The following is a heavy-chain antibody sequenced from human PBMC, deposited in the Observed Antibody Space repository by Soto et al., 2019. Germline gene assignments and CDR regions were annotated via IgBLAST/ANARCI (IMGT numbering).Heavy chain of an antibody. Sequence: SETLSLTCSVSGVSIGSTNHYWGWIRQPPGKGLEWIGIVHYTGHTNYNPSLKSRVTVSLETSKSQISLRLSSVTAADTAVYYCARLGAFYQSLDPWGPGTLVTVSS. CDR1: GVSIGSTNHY. J-gene: IGHJ5*02. CDR2: VHYTGHT. D-gene: IGHD3-3*02. V-gene: IGHV4-39*07. CDR3: ARLGAFYQSLDP.